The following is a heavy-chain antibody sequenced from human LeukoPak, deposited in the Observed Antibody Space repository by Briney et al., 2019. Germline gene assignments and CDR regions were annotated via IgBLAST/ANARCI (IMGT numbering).Heavy chain of an antibody. V-gene: IGHV4-34*01. D-gene: IGHD5/OR15-5a*01. CDR2: INHSGST. J-gene: IGHJ6*03. CDR1: GGSFSGYY. CDR3: ARGQAVSRPYYYYYYMDV. Sequence: SETLSLTCAVYGGSFSGYYWSWIRQPPGKGLEWIGEINHSGSTNYNPSLKSRVTISVDTSKNQFSLKLSSVTAADTAVYYCARGQAVSRPYYYYYYMDVWGKGTTVTVSS.